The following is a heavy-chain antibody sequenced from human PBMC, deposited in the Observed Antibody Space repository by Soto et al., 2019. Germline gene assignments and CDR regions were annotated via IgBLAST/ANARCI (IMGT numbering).Heavy chain of an antibody. CDR1: GGSISSSSYY. V-gene: IGHV4-39*01. CDR2: IYYSGST. CDR3: ARPYSSGWFGGSAFDY. Sequence: QLQLQESGPGLVKPSETLSLTCTVSGGSISSSSYYWGWIRQPPGKGLEWIGSIYYSGSTYYNPSLKSRVTISVDTSKNQFSLKLSSVIAADTAVYYCARPYSSGWFGGSAFDYWGQGTLVTVSS. D-gene: IGHD6-19*01. J-gene: IGHJ4*02.